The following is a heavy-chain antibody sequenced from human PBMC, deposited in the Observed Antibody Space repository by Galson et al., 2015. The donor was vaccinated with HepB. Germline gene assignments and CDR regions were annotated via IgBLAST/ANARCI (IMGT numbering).Heavy chain of an antibody. CDR2: ISSGSNI. D-gene: IGHD3-10*01. Sequence: SLRLSCAASGFKFSSYNMHWVRQAPGKGLEWDSYISSGSNIYYADSVRGRFTISRDNAKNLLFLQMNSLRVDDTAVYYCASGGLTVKGFGESFLNWFDPWGQGILVTVSS. V-gene: IGHV3-21*01. CDR3: ASGGLTVKGFGESFLNWFDP. CDR1: GFKFSSYN. J-gene: IGHJ5*02.